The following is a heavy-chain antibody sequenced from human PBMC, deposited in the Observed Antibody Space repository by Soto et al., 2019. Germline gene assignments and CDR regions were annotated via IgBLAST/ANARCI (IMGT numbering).Heavy chain of an antibody. V-gene: IGHV3-74*01. CDR1: GFTFSSDW. CDR2: INYDGSST. J-gene: IGHJ4*02. Sequence: EVQLVESGGGLVQPGGSLRLSCAASGFTFSSDWMHWVRQVPGKGLVWVSRINYDGSSTYHADSVKGRVTISRDNAKNTLYRQMNSLRAEDTAVYYCASKVGNNYWGQGTLVTVSS. D-gene: IGHD1-26*01. CDR3: ASKVGNNY.